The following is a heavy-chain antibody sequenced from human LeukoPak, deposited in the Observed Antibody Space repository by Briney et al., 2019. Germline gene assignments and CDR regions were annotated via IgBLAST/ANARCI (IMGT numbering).Heavy chain of an antibody. CDR2: IYTSGST. D-gene: IGHD3-22*01. V-gene: IGHV4-61*02. J-gene: IGHJ5*02. Sequence: PSQTLSLTCTVSGGSISSGSYYWSWIRQPAGKGLEWIGRIYTSGSTNYNPSLKSRVTISVDTSKNQFSLKLSSVTAADTAVYYCARDGALYYDSSGYYWGRTDNWFDPWGQGTLVTVSS. CDR1: GGSISSGSYY. CDR3: ARDGALYYDSSGYYWGRTDNWFDP.